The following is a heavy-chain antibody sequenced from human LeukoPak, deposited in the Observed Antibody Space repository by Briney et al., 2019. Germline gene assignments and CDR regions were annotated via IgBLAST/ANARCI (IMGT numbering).Heavy chain of an antibody. D-gene: IGHD3-9*01. CDR1: GGSISSGDYY. CDR2: IYYSGSS. J-gene: IGHJ6*03. Sequence: PSQTLSLTCTVSGGSISSGDYYWSWIRQPPGKGLEWIGYIYYSGSSNYNPSLKSRVTISVDTSKNQFSLKLSSVTAADTAVYYCARRVHILTGYYWKYYYYYMDVWGKGTTVTVSS. CDR3: ARRVHILTGYYWKYYYYYMDV. V-gene: IGHV4-30-4*01.